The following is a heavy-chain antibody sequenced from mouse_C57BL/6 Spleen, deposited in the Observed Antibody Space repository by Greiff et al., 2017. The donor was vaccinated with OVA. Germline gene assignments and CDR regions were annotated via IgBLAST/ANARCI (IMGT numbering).Heavy chain of an antibody. Sequence: VHVKQSGPELVKPGASVKISCKASGYSFTGYYMHWVKQSSEKSLEWIGEINPSTGGTSYNQKFKGKATLTVDKSSSTAYMQLKSLTSEDSAVYYCASYDGSYWYFDVWGTGTTVTVSS. CDR3: ASYDGSYWYFDV. D-gene: IGHD2-3*01. CDR1: GYSFTGYY. V-gene: IGHV1-43*01. CDR2: INPSTGGT. J-gene: IGHJ1*03.